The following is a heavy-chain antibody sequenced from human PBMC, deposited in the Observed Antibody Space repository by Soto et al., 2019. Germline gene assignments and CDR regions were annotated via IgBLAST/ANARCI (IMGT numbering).Heavy chain of an antibody. J-gene: IGHJ4*02. CDR3: VRSKGGYSYGTPFDY. CDR1: GFTFDDYA. Sequence: EVQLEESGGALVQPGRSLRLSCAASGFTFDDYAMHWVRQVLGKGLEWVSSISWNSGNIGYADSVKGRFTTSRDNAKNSIYLQMNSLQPEGTALYYCVRSKGGYSYGTPFDYWGQGTLVTVSS. V-gene: IGHV3-9*01. CDR2: ISWNSGNI. D-gene: IGHD5-18*01.